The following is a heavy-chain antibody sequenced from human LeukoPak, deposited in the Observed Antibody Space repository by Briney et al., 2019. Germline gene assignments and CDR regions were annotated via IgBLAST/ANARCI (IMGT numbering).Heavy chain of an antibody. J-gene: IGHJ4*02. CDR2: IYYSGST. D-gene: IGHD5-18*01. CDR1: GYSITSGYY. V-gene: IGHV4-38-2*02. CDR3: ARAGGYGLIDY. Sequence: SETLSLTCIVSGYSITSGYYWGWIRQPPGKGLEWIGSIYYSGSTYYNPSLKSRVTISLDTSKNQFSLKVGSMTAADTAVYYCARAGGYGLIDYWGQGTMVTVSS.